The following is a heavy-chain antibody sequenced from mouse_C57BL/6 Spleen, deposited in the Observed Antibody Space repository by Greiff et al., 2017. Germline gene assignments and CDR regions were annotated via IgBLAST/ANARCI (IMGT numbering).Heavy chain of an antibody. D-gene: IGHD1-1*01. CDR3: ERSGTLDY. Sequence: VQLQQSGPELVKPGASVKISCKASGYAFSSSWMNWVKQRPGKGLEWIGRIYPGDGDTNYNGKFKGKATLTADKSSSTAYMQLSSLTSEDSAVCVCERSGTLDYWGQGTTLTVSS. CDR2: IYPGDGDT. CDR1: GYAFSSSW. V-gene: IGHV1-82*01. J-gene: IGHJ2*01.